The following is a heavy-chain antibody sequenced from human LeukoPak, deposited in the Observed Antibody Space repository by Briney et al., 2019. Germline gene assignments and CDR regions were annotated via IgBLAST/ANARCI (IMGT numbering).Heavy chain of an antibody. CDR3: ASVPRPSPRLPPSYGAIDY. Sequence: GASVKVSCKASGYTFTNYDINWVRQATGQGLEWMGWMNPNSGNTGYAQKFQGRVTMTRNTSISTAYMELSSLRSEDTAVYYCASVPRPSPRLPPSYGAIDYWGQGTLVTVSS. V-gene: IGHV1-8*01. D-gene: IGHD1-26*01. CDR1: GYTFTNYD. J-gene: IGHJ4*02. CDR2: MNPNSGNT.